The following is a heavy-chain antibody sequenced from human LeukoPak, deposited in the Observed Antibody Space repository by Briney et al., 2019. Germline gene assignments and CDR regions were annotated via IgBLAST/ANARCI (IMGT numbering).Heavy chain of an antibody. D-gene: IGHD4-17*01. J-gene: IGHJ5*02. CDR3: ATGPNYGDYWFDP. Sequence: ASVTVSFKVSGYTLTELSMHWVRQAPGKGLEWMGGFDPEDGETIYAQKFQGRVTMTEDTSTDTAYMELSSLRSEDTAVYYCATGPNYGDYWFDPWGQGTLVTVSS. V-gene: IGHV1-24*01. CDR2: FDPEDGET. CDR1: GYTLTELS.